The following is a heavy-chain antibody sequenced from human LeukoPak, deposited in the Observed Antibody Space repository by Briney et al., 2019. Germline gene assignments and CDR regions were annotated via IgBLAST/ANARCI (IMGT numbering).Heavy chain of an antibody. J-gene: IGHJ4*02. CDR1: GFTFSNYG. Sequence: GGSLRLSCAASGFTFSNYGLSWVRQTPGKGLERVAGISPGGGTTYHADSVKGRFTISRDNSMRTLYLQMNSLRAEDSAIYYCARRGDLVVGVSGFSPNTYFFDYWGRGTQVTVSS. D-gene: IGHD3-16*01. CDR3: ARRGDLVVGVSGFSPNTYFFDY. CDR2: ISPGGGTT. V-gene: IGHV3-23*01.